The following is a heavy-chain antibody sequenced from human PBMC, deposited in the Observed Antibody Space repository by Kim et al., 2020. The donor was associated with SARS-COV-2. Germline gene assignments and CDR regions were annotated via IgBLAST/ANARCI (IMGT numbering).Heavy chain of an antibody. CDR3: ARHTSAYSTLDY. V-gene: IGHV4-39*01. J-gene: IGHJ4*01. D-gene: IGHD3-22*01. Sequence: YHPSLKSRVTISKDMSNNLSSLKLTSVTAADTAVYFCARHTSAYSTLDYWGRGALVTVSS.